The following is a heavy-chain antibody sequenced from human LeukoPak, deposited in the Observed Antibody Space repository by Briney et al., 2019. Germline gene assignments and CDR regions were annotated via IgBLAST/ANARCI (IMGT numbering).Heavy chain of an antibody. V-gene: IGHV1-69*05. CDR2: IIPFFGTA. CDR1: GGTFSSYA. CDR3: ARLNWDEIRYYDILTGPTGRAFDI. Sequence: SVKVSCKASGGTFSSYAISWVRQAPGHGLGWMGRIIPFFGTANYSKKFQGRGTITTDESTSTANMELSSLRSEDTAVYYCARLNWDEIRYYDILTGPTGRAFDIWGQGTMVTVSS. J-gene: IGHJ3*02. D-gene: IGHD3-9*01.